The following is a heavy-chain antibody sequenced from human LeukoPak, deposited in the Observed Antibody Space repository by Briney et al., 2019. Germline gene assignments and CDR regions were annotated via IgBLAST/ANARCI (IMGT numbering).Heavy chain of an antibody. CDR1: GYTFTSYD. D-gene: IGHD3-3*01. V-gene: IGHV1-8*03. J-gene: IGHJ6*03. Sequence: ASVKVSCKASGYTFTSYDINWVRQATGQGLEWMGWMNPNSGNTGYAQKFQGRVTITRNTSISTAYMELRSLRSEDTAVYYCARGVRTDYDFWSGSVYYYYYMDVWGKGTTVTVSS. CDR2: MNPNSGNT. CDR3: ARGVRTDYDFWSGSVYYYYYMDV.